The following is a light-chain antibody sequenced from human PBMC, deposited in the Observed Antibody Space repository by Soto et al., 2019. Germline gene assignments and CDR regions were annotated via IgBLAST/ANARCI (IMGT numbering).Light chain of an antibody. CDR1: SSNIGTNG. J-gene: IGLJ3*02. CDR2: YDD. V-gene: IGLV1-36*01. CDR3: AAWDDSLNGWV. Sequence: QPVLTQPPSASEAPRQRVTISCSGSSSNIGTNGVNWYQQLPGKAPKLLIYYDDLLPSGVSDRFSGSKSGTSASLAISGLQSEDEADYYCAAWDDSLNGWVFGGGTKLTV.